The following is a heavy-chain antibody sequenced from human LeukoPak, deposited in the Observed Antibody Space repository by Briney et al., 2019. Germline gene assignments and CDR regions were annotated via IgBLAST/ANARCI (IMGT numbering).Heavy chain of an antibody. Sequence: PSETLSLTCTVSGDSISSYYWTWIRQPPGKGLEWIGYIYYSGTTNYNPSLKSRVTMSVDTSKNQFSLKLSSVTAADTAVYYCASGRPLGFDYWGQGTLVTVSS. CDR3: ASGRPLGFDY. CDR2: IYYSGTT. J-gene: IGHJ4*02. V-gene: IGHV4-59*01. D-gene: IGHD1-26*01. CDR1: GDSISSYY.